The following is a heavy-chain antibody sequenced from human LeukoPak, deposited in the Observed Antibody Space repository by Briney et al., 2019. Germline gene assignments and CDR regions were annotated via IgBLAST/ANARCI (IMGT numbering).Heavy chain of an antibody. Sequence: GGSLRLSCAASGFTFSSYAMHWVRQAPGKGLEWVSAISGSGGSTYYADSVKGRFTISRDNSKNTLYLQMNSLRAEDTAVYYCAKLDVGSTTVGDYWGQGTLVTVSS. V-gene: IGHV3-23*01. CDR3: AKLDVGSTTVGDY. J-gene: IGHJ4*02. D-gene: IGHD4-23*01. CDR2: ISGSGGST. CDR1: GFTFSSYA.